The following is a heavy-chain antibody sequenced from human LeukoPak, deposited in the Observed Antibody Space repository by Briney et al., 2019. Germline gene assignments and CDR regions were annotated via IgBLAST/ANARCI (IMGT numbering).Heavy chain of an antibody. J-gene: IGHJ6*04. Sequence: GESLKISCKGSEYSCTSYWISWVRQMPGKGLEWMGRIDPSDSYTNYSPSFQGHVTISADKSISTAYLQWSSLKASDTAVYYCARHAKFGELLSMDVWGKGTTVTVSS. V-gene: IGHV5-10-1*01. D-gene: IGHD3-10*02. CDR2: IDPSDSYT. CDR3: ARHAKFGELLSMDV. CDR1: EYSCTSYW.